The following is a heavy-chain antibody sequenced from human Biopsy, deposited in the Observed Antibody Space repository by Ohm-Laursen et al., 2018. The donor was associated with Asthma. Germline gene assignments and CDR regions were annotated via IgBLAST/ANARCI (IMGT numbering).Heavy chain of an antibody. Sequence: ETLSLTCSVSGSSISSYYWSWIRQSPGKGLEWIGYVYHSGSTKYNPSLESRVTVSIDTSKMQFSLRLASVTAADSAVYFCARDDTVGILDYWGQGTLVTVSS. CDR2: VYHSGST. J-gene: IGHJ4*01. V-gene: IGHV4-59*01. CDR3: ARDDTVGILDY. CDR1: GSSISSYY. D-gene: IGHD1-26*01.